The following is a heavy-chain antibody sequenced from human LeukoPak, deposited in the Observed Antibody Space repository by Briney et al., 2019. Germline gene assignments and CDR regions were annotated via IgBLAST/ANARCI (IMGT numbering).Heavy chain of an antibody. CDR3: AKRGVVIRVILVGFHKEAYYFDS. V-gene: IGHV3-23*01. D-gene: IGHD3-22*01. Sequence: GGSLRLSCATSGFIFSTYALSWVRQAPGKGLEWASSITGSGGSTNYADSVKGRFTISRDNPKNTLYLQMNSLRAEDTAVYFCAKRGVVIRVILVGFHKEAYYFDSWGQGALVTVSS. CDR2: ITGSGGST. CDR1: GFIFSTYA. J-gene: IGHJ4*02.